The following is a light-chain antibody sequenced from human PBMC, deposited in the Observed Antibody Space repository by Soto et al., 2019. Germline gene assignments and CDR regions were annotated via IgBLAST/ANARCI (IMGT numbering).Light chain of an antibody. CDR2: GNS. V-gene: IGLV1-40*01. Sequence: QLVLTQPPSVSGAPGQRVTISCTGSRSSIGAHYDVHWYQQLPGTAPKLLISGNSNRPSGVPDRFSGSKSGTSASLAITGLQAEDEADYYCQSYDSSLSQVVFGGGTKLTVL. CDR1: RSSIGAHYD. J-gene: IGLJ2*01. CDR3: QSYDSSLSQVV.